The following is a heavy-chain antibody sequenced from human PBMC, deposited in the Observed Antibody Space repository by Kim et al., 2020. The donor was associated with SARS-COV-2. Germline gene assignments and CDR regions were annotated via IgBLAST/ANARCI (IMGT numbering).Heavy chain of an antibody. D-gene: IGHD3-3*01. J-gene: IGHJ5*02. Sequence: GGSLRLSCVASGFTFSDYYMSWIRQAPGKGLEWVSYISSSGSTIYYADSVKGRFTISRDNAKNSLYLQMNSLRAEDTAVYYCARDPIAWSTGWFDPWGQGTLVTVSS. CDR1: GFTFSDYY. CDR2: ISSSGSTI. CDR3: ARDPIAWSTGWFDP. V-gene: IGHV3-11*01.